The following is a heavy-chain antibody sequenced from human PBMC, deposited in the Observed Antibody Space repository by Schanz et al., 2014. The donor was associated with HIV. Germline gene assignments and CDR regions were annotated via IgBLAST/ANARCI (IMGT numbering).Heavy chain of an antibody. J-gene: IGHJ6*02. CDR2: IWYDGSNK. V-gene: IGHV3-33*01. Sequence: QVQLVESGGGVVQPGRSLRLSCAASGFIFSSYGMHWVRQAPGKGLEWVAVIWYDGSNKYYADSVKGRFTISRDNSKNTVYLEIRSLRAEDTAIYYCARPIPLSEFRGVSPSGWAYGMEVWGQGTTVTVSS. D-gene: IGHD3-16*01. CDR1: GFIFSSYG. CDR3: ARPIPLSEFRGVSPSGWAYGMEV.